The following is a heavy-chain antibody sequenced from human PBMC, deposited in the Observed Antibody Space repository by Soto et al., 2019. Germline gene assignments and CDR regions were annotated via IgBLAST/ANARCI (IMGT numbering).Heavy chain of an antibody. J-gene: IGHJ6*02. CDR3: ARIEQQLAILYYYYGMDV. D-gene: IGHD6-13*01. Sequence: PGGSLRLSCAASGFTFSSYAMHWVRQAPGKGLEWVAVISYDGSNKYYADSVKGRFTISRDNSKNTLYLQMNSLRAEDTAVYYCARIEQQLAILYYYYGMDVWGQGTTVTVSS. CDR2: ISYDGSNK. CDR1: GFTFSSYA. V-gene: IGHV3-30-3*01.